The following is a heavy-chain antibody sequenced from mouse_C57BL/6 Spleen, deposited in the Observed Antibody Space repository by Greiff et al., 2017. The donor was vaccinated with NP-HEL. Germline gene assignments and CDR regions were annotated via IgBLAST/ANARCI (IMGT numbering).Heavy chain of an antibody. J-gene: IGHJ4*01. V-gene: IGHV10-1*01. D-gene: IGHD2-4*01. CDR3: VRHKIYYDQSYAMDY. CDR1: GFSFNTYA. CDR2: IRSKSNNYAT. Sequence: EVQLQESGGGLVQPKGSLKLSCAASGFSFNTYAMNWVRQAPGKGLEWVARIRSKSNNYATYYADSVKDRFTISRDDSESMLYLQMNNLKTEDTAMYYCVRHKIYYDQSYAMDYWGQGTSVTVSS.